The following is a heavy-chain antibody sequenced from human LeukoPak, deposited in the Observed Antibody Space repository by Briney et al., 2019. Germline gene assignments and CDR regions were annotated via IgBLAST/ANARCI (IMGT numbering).Heavy chain of an antibody. Sequence: GGSLRLSCAASGFTFSTYYMSWVRQAPGKGLGWVANIKQNGGEKYYVDSVKGRFTISRDNAKNSLFLQMNSLRAEDTGIYYCSRGFVLRGQQRVLSGLDYLDYWGQGTLVTVSS. CDR1: GFTFSTYY. D-gene: IGHD6-13*01. CDR3: SRGFVLRGQQRVLSGLDYLDY. J-gene: IGHJ4*02. CDR2: IKQNGGEK. V-gene: IGHV3-7*01.